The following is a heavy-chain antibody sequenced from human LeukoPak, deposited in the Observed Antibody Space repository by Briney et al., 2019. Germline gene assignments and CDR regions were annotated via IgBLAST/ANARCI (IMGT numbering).Heavy chain of an antibody. CDR3: ARGVVYYDFWSGYYTYYFDY. Sequence: SETLSLTCAVYGGSFSGYYWSWIRQPPGKGLEWIGEINHSGSTNYNPSLKSRVTISVDTSKNQFSLKLSSVTAADTAVYYCARGVVYYDFWSGYYTYYFDYWGQGTLVTVSS. V-gene: IGHV4-34*01. CDR1: GGSFSGYY. CDR2: INHSGST. J-gene: IGHJ4*02. D-gene: IGHD3-3*01.